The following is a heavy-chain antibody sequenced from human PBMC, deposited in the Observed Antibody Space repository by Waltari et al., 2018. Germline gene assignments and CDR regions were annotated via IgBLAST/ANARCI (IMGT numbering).Heavy chain of an antibody. CDR2: IYYSGST. J-gene: IGHJ4*02. V-gene: IGHV4-39*01. CDR3: ARHGNRMGRGYFDY. D-gene: IGHD3-10*01. CDR1: GGSISSSSYS. Sequence: TSTVSGGSISSSSYSWGWLRQPPGKGLAWLGSIYYSGSTYYNPSLKSRVTISVDTSKNQFSLKLSSITAAVPAVYLRARHGNRMGRGYFDYWGQGTLVTVSS.